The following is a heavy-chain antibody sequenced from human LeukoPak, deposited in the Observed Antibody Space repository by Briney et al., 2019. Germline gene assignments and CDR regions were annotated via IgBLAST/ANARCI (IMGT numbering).Heavy chain of an antibody. CDR2: ISGSGGST. J-gene: IGHJ3*02. D-gene: IGHD3-3*01. Sequence: GGSLRLSCVASGFTFSSYAMSWVRQAPGKGLEWVSAISGSGGSTYYADSVKGRFTISRDNSKNTLYLQMNSLRAEDTAVYYCAKDRQSITIFGVVPRAAFDIWGQGTMVTVSS. V-gene: IGHV3-23*01. CDR1: GFTFSSYA. CDR3: AKDRQSITIFGVVPRAAFDI.